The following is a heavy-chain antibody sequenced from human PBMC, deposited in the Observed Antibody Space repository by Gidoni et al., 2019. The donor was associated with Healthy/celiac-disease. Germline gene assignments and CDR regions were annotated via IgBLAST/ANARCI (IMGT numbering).Heavy chain of an antibody. Sequence: QVTLKESGPVLVKPTETLTRTCTVSGFSLSNARMGVSWIRQPPGKALEWLAHIVSNDEKSYSTSLKSRLTISTDTSKIQVVLTMPTMDPVDTATYYCARIVRRQWLEDYWGQGTLVTVSS. V-gene: IGHV2-26*01. CDR2: IVSNDEK. D-gene: IGHD6-19*01. CDR1: GFSLSNARMG. CDR3: ARIVRRQWLEDY. J-gene: IGHJ4*02.